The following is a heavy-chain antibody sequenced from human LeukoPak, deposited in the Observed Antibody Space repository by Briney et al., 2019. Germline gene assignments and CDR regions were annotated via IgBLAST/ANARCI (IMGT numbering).Heavy chain of an antibody. CDR3: ASRKLGNDY. D-gene: IGHD7-27*01. CDR2: IYYTGSS. CDR1: GGSVSDYY. V-gene: IGHV4-59*02. Sequence: NSSETLSLTCTVSGGSVSDYYWSWIRQSPGKGLEWIGYIYYTGSSSYNPSLRSRVTISAYTSKNQFSLKLSSVTAADTAVYYCASRKLGNDYWGQGTLVTVSS. J-gene: IGHJ4*01.